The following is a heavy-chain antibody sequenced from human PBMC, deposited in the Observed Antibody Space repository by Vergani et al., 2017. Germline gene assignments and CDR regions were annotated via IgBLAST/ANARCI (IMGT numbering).Heavy chain of an antibody. J-gene: IGHJ4*02. CDR3: ARSSYYYDSRGYYY. CDR1: GYTFTGYY. V-gene: IGHV1-2*02. CDR2: IDPNSGGT. D-gene: IGHD3-22*01. Sequence: QVQLVQSGAEVKKPGASVKVSCKASGYTFTGYYMHWVRQAPGQGLEWMGWIDPNSGGTNSAQKFQGRVTMTRDTSISTAYMELSRLRSDDTAVYYCARSSYYYDSRGYYYWGQGTLVTVSS.